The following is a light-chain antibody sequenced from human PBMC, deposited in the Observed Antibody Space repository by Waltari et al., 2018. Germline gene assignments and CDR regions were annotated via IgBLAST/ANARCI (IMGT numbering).Light chain of an antibody. CDR3: QSFDGRRTL. V-gene: IGLV1-40*01. CDR1: ISNIGAGYD. CDR2: GNN. Sequence: QSVLTQPPSVSAAPGRRVTISCTGDISNIGAGYDVHWYQQLPETSPKLLIYGNNNRPSGVPDRFSASRSGTSASLAITGLQADDEADYYCQSFDGRRTLFGGGTKLTVL. J-gene: IGLJ2*01.